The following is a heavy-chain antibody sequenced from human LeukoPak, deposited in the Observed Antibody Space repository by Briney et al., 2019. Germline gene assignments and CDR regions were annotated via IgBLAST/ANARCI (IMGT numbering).Heavy chain of an antibody. D-gene: IGHD1-26*01. V-gene: IGHV1-18*01. CDR1: GYSFVLYG. J-gene: IGHJ4*02. CDR3: ARGALGATMLY. Sequence: GASVKVSCKASGYSFVLYGISWVRQAPGQGPEWMGWISTYNGNTKYAEKFQGRVTMTTDTPTSTAYMELRSLRSDDTAVYYCARGALGATMLYWGQGTLVTVSS. CDR2: ISTYNGNT.